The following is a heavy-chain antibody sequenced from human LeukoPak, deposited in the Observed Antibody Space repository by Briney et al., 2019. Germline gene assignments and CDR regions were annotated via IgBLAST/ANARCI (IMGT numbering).Heavy chain of an antibody. D-gene: IGHD1-26*01. CDR2: IWYDGSIK. J-gene: IGHJ4*02. V-gene: IGHV3-33*06. CDR3: AKGGTGNFYNGFDY. CDR1: GFTFSNYG. Sequence: GRSLRLSCAASGFTFSNYGMHWVRQAPGKGLEWVAVIWYDGSIKYYADSVKGRFTISRDNSKNTLYLQMNSLRAEDTALYYCAKGGTGNFYNGFDYWGQGILVTVSS.